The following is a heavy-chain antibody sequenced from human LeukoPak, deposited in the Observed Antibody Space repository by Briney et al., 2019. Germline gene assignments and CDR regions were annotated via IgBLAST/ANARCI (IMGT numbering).Heavy chain of an antibody. V-gene: IGHV4-4*07. CDR2: IYTTGSA. Sequence: SETLSLTCSVSGGSMSRYYWSWLRQPAGKGPEWIGRIYTTGSANYNPSLKSRVTMSIDMSKNQFSLRLRSVTAADTAIYYCVRASVDTGGAFDVWGQGTVVTVSS. J-gene: IGHJ3*01. CDR3: VRASVDTGGAFDV. CDR1: GGSMSRYY. D-gene: IGHD2-8*02.